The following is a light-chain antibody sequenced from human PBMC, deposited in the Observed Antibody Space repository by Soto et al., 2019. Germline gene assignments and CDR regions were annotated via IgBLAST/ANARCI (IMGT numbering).Light chain of an antibody. V-gene: IGKV1-39*01. Sequence: DIQMTQSPSSLSASVGDRVNITCRASQSIISYLNWYQQKPGKAPKLLIYAASSLQSGVPSRFSGAGSGTDFTLTISSLQPEDFATDYCQQSFSTTWTFGHGTKVELK. CDR3: QQSFSTTWT. J-gene: IGKJ1*01. CDR2: AAS. CDR1: QSIISY.